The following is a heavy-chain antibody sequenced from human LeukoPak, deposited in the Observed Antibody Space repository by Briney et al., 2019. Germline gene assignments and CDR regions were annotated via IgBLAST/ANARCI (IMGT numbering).Heavy chain of an antibody. CDR2: IYYSGST. CDR3: VKSNSRYQPWTLDI. J-gene: IGHJ3*02. D-gene: IGHD2-2*01. V-gene: IGHV4-59*01. Sequence: PSETLSPTCTVSGGSISSYYWSWIRQPPGKGLEWIGYIYYSGSTNYNPSLKSRVTISVDMSKNQFSLKVNSVTAADTAMYYCVKSNSRYQPWTLDIWGRGTMVTVSS. CDR1: GGSISSYY.